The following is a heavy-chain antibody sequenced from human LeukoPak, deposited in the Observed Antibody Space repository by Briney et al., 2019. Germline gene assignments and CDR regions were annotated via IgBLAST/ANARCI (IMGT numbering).Heavy chain of an antibody. D-gene: IGHD5-18*01. J-gene: IGHJ4*02. CDR1: GFTFSSYW. CDR3: ARGLLFDTAMASYYFDY. CDR2: INTDGSST. Sequence: GGSLRLSCAASGFTFSSYWMHWVRQAPGKGLVWVSRINTDGSSTSYADSVKGRFTISRDNSKNTLYLQMNSLRAEDTAVYYCARGLLFDTAMASYYFDYWGQGTLVTVSS. V-gene: IGHV3-74*01.